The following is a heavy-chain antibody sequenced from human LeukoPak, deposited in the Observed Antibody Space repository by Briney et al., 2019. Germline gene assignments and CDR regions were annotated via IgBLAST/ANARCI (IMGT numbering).Heavy chain of an antibody. V-gene: IGHV3-30*02. Sequence: GGSLRLSCAASGFTFSSYGMHWVRQAPGKGLEWVAFIRYDGSNKYYADSVKGRFTISRDNSKNTLYLQMNSLGAEDTAVYYCAKVGGSSSILNWFDPWGQGTLVTVSS. CDR3: AKVGGSSSILNWFDP. D-gene: IGHD6-13*01. J-gene: IGHJ5*02. CDR2: IRYDGSNK. CDR1: GFTFSSYG.